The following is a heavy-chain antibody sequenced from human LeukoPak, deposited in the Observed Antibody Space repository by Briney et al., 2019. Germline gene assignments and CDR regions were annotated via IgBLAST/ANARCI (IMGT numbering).Heavy chain of an antibody. Sequence: GGSLRLSCAASGFTFSSYGMHWVRQAPGKGLEWVAVISYDGSNKYYADSVKGRFTISRDSSKNMLYLQMNSLRAEDTAVYYCAKATWGEIDYWGQGTLVTVSP. V-gene: IGHV3-30*18. CDR3: AKATWGEIDY. D-gene: IGHD3-16*01. CDR2: ISYDGSNK. J-gene: IGHJ4*02. CDR1: GFTFSSYG.